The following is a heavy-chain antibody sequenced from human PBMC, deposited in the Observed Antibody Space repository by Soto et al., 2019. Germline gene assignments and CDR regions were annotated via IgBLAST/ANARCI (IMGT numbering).Heavy chain of an antibody. CDR3: ARSGGSGSYYTVFGWFDP. CDR2: IYYSGST. V-gene: IGHV4-39*01. Sequence: SETLFLTCTVSGGSISSSSYYWGWIRQPPGKGLEWIGSIYYSGSTYYNPSLKSRVTISVDTSKNQFSLKLSSVTAADTAVYYCARSGGSGSYYTVFGWFDPWGQGTLVTVSS. J-gene: IGHJ5*02. CDR1: GGSISSSSYY. D-gene: IGHD3-10*01.